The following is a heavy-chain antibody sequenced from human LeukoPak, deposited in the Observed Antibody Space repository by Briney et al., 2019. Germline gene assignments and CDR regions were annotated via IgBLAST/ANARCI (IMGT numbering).Heavy chain of an antibody. D-gene: IGHD2-21*02. CDR2: ISYDGSNK. CDR1: GFTFSSYA. CDR3: AKVSVVVTPPLSGLDY. Sequence: GGSLRLSCAASGFTFSSYAMHWVRQAPGKGLEWVAVISYDGSNKYYADSVKGRFTISRDNSKNTLYLQMNSLRAEDTAVYYCAKVSVVVTPPLSGLDYWGQGTLVTVSS. V-gene: IGHV3-30*04. J-gene: IGHJ4*02.